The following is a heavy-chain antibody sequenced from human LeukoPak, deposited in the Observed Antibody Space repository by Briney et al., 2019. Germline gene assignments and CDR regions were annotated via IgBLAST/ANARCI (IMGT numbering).Heavy chain of an antibody. J-gene: IGHJ4*02. CDR1: GGSFSGYY. D-gene: IGHD3-10*01. CDR3: ARGPRYYGSGSYYKGASFDY. V-gene: IGHV4-34*01. Sequence: SETLSLTCAVYGGSFSGYYWSWIRQPPGKGLEWIGEFNHSGSTNYNPSLKSRVTISVDTSKNQFSLKLSSVTAADTAVYYCARGPRYYGSGSYYKGASFDYWGQGTLVTVSS. CDR2: FNHSGST.